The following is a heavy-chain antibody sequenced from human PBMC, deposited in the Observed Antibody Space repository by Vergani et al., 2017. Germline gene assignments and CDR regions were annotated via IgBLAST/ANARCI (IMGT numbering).Heavy chain of an antibody. CDR2: INTNTGNP. J-gene: IGHJ6*02. CDR1: GYSFTNYA. Sequence: QVQLVQSGSELKKPGASVKISCKTSGYSFTNYAINWLRQAPGQGLEWMGKINTNTGNPTYAQGFTGRFVFSLDRPASAANLQISGLKTEDTAVYFCARVRSAVFRGVQGATYYYYGLDVWGQGTTVNVSS. D-gene: IGHD3-10*01. CDR3: ARVRSAVFRGVQGATYYYYGLDV. V-gene: IGHV7-4-1*02.